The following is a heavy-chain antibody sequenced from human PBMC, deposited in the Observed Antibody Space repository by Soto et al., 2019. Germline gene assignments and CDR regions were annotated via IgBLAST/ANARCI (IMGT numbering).Heavy chain of an antibody. V-gene: IGHV3-64D*06. D-gene: IGHD3-10*01. CDR2: ISSNGGST. J-gene: IGHJ4*02. CDR1: GFTFSSYA. Sequence: RWSLILSCSASGFTFSSYAMHSVCQSPWQRQEYVSAISSNGGSTYYADSVKGRFTISRDNSKNTLYLQMSSLRAEDTAVYYCVKDGDYGSGSYYMFAYYFDYWGQGTLVTASS. CDR3: VKDGDYGSGSYYMFAYYFDY.